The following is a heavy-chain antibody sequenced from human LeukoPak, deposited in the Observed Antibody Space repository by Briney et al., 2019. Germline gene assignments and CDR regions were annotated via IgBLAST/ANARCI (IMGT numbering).Heavy chain of an antibody. CDR2: IIPIFGTA. CDR3: ASSGGWYNWFDP. J-gene: IGHJ5*02. V-gene: IGHV1-69*13. CDR1: GGTFSSYA. D-gene: IGHD6-19*01. Sequence: SVKVSCKASGGTFSSYAISWVRQAPGQGLEWMGGIIPIFGTANYARKFQGRVTITADESTSTAYMELSSLRSEDTAVYYCASSGGWYNWFDPWGQGTLVTVSS.